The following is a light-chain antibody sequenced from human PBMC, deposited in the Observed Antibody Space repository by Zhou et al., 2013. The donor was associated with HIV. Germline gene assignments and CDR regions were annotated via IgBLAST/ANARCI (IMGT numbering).Light chain of an antibody. CDR3: QQYGSSPFT. J-gene: IGKJ2*01. Sequence: EFVLTQSPGTLSLSPGERATLSCRTSQSVTSNFLAWYQQKPGQAPRLLIYGASSRATGIPDRFSGSGSGTDFTLTISRLEPEDFAVYFCQQYGSSPFTFGLGDQAGRSN. CDR2: GAS. V-gene: IGKV3-20*01. CDR1: QSVTSNF.